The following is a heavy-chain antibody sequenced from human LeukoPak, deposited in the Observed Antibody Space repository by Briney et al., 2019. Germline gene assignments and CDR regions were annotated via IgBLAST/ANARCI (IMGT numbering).Heavy chain of an antibody. CDR1: GGSISSYY. CDR2: IYYSGST. Sequence: PSETLSLTCTVSGGSISSYYWSWIRQPPGKGLEWIGYIYYSGSTNDNPSLKSRVTISVDTSKNQSSLKLSSVTAAETAVYYCARGGGSSWYTAAFDIWGQGTMVTVSS. D-gene: IGHD6-13*01. J-gene: IGHJ3*02. CDR3: ARGGGSSWYTAAFDI. V-gene: IGHV4-59*01.